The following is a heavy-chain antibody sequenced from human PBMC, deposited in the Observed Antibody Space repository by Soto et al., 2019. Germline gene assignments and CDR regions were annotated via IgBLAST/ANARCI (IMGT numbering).Heavy chain of an antibody. D-gene: IGHD1-26*01. V-gene: IGHV3-7*01. CDR2: IRFDGSDK. J-gene: IGHJ4*02. CDR3: ARDGVGATAFFGYLDY. Sequence: GGSRRLSCGGSGFTSSSYWMSWVREAPGKGLEWVAVIRFDGSDKNYVDSVKGGFTISRDNSKNTLYLQMNSLRAEDTAVYYCARDGVGATAFFGYLDYWGQGALVTVS. CDR1: GFTSSSYW.